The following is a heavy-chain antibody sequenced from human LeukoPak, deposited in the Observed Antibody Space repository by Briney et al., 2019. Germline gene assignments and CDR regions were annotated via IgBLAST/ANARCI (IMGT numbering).Heavy chain of an antibody. Sequence: QSGGSLRLSCAASGFSFSSYSMNWVRQAPGKGLEWVSYIASSSSTIFYADSVKGRFTISRDNAKSSLYLQMISLRAEDTAVHYCARVSYGPGYTHIDSWGRGTLVTVSS. CDR3: ARVSYGPGYTHIDS. CDR1: GFSFSSYS. J-gene: IGHJ4*02. D-gene: IGHD3-10*01. V-gene: IGHV3-48*01. CDR2: IASSSSTI.